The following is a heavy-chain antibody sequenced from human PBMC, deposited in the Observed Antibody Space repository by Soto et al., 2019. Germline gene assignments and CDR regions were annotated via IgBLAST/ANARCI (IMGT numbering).Heavy chain of an antibody. CDR2: IYWDNDK. CDR3: AHSRPPRLLDY. V-gene: IGHV2-5*02. Sequence: QITLKESGPTLVKPTQTLTLTCTFSGFSLSTSGVGVGWIRQPPGKALEWLALIYWDNDKRYSSSLNSRLTITKDTSKNQVVLTMTNMDPVDTATYYCAHSRPPRLLDYWGQGTLVTVSS. CDR1: GFSLSTSGVG. D-gene: IGHD6-6*01. J-gene: IGHJ4*02.